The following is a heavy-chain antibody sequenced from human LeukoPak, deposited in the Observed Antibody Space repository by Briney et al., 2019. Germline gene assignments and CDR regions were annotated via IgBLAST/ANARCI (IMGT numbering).Heavy chain of an antibody. J-gene: IGHJ3*02. Sequence: GGSLRLSGAASGFTFSSYWMSWVRQAPGKGLEWVVNIKQDGSEKYYVDSVKGRFTISRDNAKNSLYLQMNSLRAEDTAVFFCAREMVGSFDIWGQGTMVTVSS. CDR2: IKQDGSEK. V-gene: IGHV3-7*01. CDR1: GFTFSSYW. CDR3: AREMVGSFDI. D-gene: IGHD2-15*01.